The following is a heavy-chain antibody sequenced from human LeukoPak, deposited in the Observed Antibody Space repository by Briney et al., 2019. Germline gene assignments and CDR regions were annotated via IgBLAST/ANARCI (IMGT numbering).Heavy chain of an antibody. CDR3: ARDRRESALWFGESAADAFDI. CDR2: IIPIFGTA. D-gene: IGHD3-10*01. J-gene: IGHJ3*02. Sequence: SVKVSCKASGGTFSSYAISWVRQAPGQGLEWMGRIIPIFGTANYAQKFQGRVTITTDESTSTAYMELSSLRSEDTAVYYCARDRRESALWFGESAADAFDIWGQGTMVTVPS. CDR1: GGTFSSYA. V-gene: IGHV1-69*05.